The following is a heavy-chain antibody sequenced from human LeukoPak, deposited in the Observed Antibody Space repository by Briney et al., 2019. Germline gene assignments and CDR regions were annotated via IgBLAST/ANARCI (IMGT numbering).Heavy chain of an antibody. J-gene: IGHJ4*02. Sequence: PGGSLRLSCAASGFTFSSYSMNWVRQAPGKRLEWVSSISSSSSYIYYADSVKGRFTISRDNAKNSLYLQMNSLRAEDTAVYYCARSFNPGYGDSLWGQGTLVTVSS. CDR2: ISSSSSYI. V-gene: IGHV3-21*01. D-gene: IGHD4-17*01. CDR1: GFTFSSYS. CDR3: ARSFNPGYGDSL.